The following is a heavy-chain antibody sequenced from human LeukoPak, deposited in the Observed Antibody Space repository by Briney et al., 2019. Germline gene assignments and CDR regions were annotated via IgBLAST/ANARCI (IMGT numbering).Heavy chain of an antibody. CDR2: IFYSGST. Sequence: SETLSLTCTVSGGSISSYYWGWIRQPPGKGLEWIGYIFYSGSTNYNPSLKSRVTIAVDTSKNQFSLKLSSVTAADTAVYYCALLNYGSGSYLVRWGQGTLVPVSS. CDR1: GGSISSYY. J-gene: IGHJ4*02. CDR3: ALLNYGSGSYLVR. D-gene: IGHD3-10*01. V-gene: IGHV4-59*12.